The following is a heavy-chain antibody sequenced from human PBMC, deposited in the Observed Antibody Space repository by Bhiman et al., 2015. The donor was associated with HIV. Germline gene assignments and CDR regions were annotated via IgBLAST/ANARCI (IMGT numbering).Heavy chain of an antibody. D-gene: IGHD6-13*01. CDR3: AREGQLGY. J-gene: IGHJ4*02. V-gene: IGHV3-23*01. CDR2: IAGSGAST. Sequence: DVQLLESGGGFVQPGGSLRLSCAASGFTFSTYAMSWVRQAPGKGLEWVSGIAGSGASTYYADSVEGRFTISRDNAKNSLYLQMNSLRAEDTAVYFCAREGQLGYWGQGTQVTVSS. CDR1: GFTFSTYA.